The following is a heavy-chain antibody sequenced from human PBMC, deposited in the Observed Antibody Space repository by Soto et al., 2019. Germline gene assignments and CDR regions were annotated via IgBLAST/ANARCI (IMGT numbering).Heavy chain of an antibody. D-gene: IGHD1-1*01. V-gene: IGHV5-51*01. J-gene: IGHJ1*01. Sequence: PGESLKISCKGSGYSFTSYWIGWVRQMPGKGLEWMGIIYPGDSDTRYSPSFQGQVTISADKSIRTASLQGSSMKASHHAIYYCAKVPGTDLGTFEHWGQGTLVTVSS. CDR2: IYPGDSDT. CDR1: GYSFTSYW. CDR3: AKVPGTDLGTFEH.